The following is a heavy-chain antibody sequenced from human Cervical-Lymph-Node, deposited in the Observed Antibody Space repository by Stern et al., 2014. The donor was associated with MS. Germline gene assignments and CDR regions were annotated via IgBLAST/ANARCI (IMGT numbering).Heavy chain of an antibody. V-gene: IGHV5-51*03. CDR2: IYPGDSDT. CDR1: GYTFDKYW. J-gene: IGHJ4*02. D-gene: IGHD6-19*01. CDR3: ARGDTSGWYFFDF. Sequence: VQLVQSGAEVKKPGESLKISCKTSGYTFDKYWIGWARQTPGQGPEWVGIIYPGDSDTRYSPSFQGHVIISVDKSITTAYLQWSSLWASDTAIYYCARGDTSGWYFFDFWGQGTPVTVSS.